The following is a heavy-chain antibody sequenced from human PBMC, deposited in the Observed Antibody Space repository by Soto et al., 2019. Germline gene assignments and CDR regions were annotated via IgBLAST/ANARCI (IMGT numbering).Heavy chain of an antibody. CDR2: TNQHGTII. CDR1: GFTFSNYW. CDR3: TRGGGGGGGF. Sequence: EVQLVESGGGLVQPGGSLRLSCEASGFTFSNYWFHWVRQAPGKGLVWVSRTNQHGTIIDYADFAKGRFTISRDNAKNMLYLEMNRLRAEDRVLFYGTRGGGGGGGFWGQGTLVTVSS. V-gene: IGHV3-74*01. D-gene: IGHD3-16*01. J-gene: IGHJ4*02.